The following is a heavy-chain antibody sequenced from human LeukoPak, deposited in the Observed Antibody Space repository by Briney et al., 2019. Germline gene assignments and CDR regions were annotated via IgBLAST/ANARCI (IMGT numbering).Heavy chain of an antibody. J-gene: IGHJ4*02. D-gene: IGHD2-15*01. CDR1: GGTISSYY. V-gene: IGHV4-59*01. CDR2: IYYSGST. Sequence: SETLSLTCTVSGGTISSYYWSWIRQPPGKGLEWIGYIYYSGSTNYNPSLKSRVTISVDTSKNQFSLKRSSVTAADTAVYYCARSTCSGGSCSIDYWGQGTLVTVSS. CDR3: ARSTCSGGSCSIDY.